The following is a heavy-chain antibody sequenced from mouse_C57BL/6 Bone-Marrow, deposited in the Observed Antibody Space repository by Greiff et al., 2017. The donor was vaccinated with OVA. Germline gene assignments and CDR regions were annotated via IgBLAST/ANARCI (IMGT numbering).Heavy chain of an antibody. D-gene: IGHD3-2*02. CDR3: ARRRQLRLRGAMDY. Sequence: VQLQQSGPELVKPGASVKISCKASGYSFTSYYIHWVKQRPGQGLEWIGWIYPGSGNTTYNEKFKGKATLTADTSSSTSYMQLSSLTSEDSAVYYCARRRQLRLRGAMDYWGQGTSVTVSS. CDR2: IYPGSGNT. V-gene: IGHV1-66*01. CDR1: GYSFTSYY. J-gene: IGHJ4*01.